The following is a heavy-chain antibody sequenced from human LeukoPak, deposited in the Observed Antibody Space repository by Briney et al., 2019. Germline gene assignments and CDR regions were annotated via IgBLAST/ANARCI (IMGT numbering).Heavy chain of an antibody. Sequence: ASVKVSCKASGYTFTSYDINWVRQATGQGLEWMGWMNPNSGNTGYAQKFQGRVTITRNTSISTAYMELSSLRSEDTAVYYCARDARPCTNGVCYKDPYYFDYWGQGTLVTVSS. CDR3: ARDARPCTNGVCYKDPYYFDY. J-gene: IGHJ4*02. CDR2: MNPNSGNT. D-gene: IGHD2-8*01. V-gene: IGHV1-8*03. CDR1: GYTFTSYD.